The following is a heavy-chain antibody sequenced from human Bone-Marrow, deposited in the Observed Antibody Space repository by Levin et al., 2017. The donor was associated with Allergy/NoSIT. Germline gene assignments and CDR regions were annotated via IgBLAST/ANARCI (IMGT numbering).Heavy chain of an antibody. J-gene: IGHJ4*02. V-gene: IGHV3-9*01. CDR3: AKVGDITGTTSTFFDY. Sequence: GGSLRLSCAASGFTFDDYAMHWVRQAPGKGLEWVAGISWDSYNIDYADSVKGRLTISRDNPKNSLFPQMNSLRTEDTALYYCAKVGDITGTTSTFFDYWGQGALVTVSS. CDR1: GFTFDDYA. D-gene: IGHD1-7*01. CDR2: ISWDSYNI.